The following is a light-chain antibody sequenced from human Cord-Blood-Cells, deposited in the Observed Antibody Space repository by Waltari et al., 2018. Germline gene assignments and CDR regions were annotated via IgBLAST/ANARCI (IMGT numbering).Light chain of an antibody. CDR1: QSLVYSDGNTY. V-gene: IGKV2-30*01. CDR3: MQGTHWPRT. CDR2: KVS. J-gene: IGKJ1*01. Sequence: DVVMTQSPLSLPVTLGQPASISCRSSQSLVYSDGNTYLNWFQQRPGQSPRRLIYKVSNRYSGVPDRFSGRGSGTDFTLKISRVEAEDVGVYYCMQGTHWPRTFGQGTKVEIK.